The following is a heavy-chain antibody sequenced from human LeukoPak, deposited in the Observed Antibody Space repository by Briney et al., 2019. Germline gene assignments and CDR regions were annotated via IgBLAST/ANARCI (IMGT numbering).Heavy chain of an antibody. J-gene: IGHJ4*02. D-gene: IGHD2-8*02. CDR3: AREESGGYFDY. CDR2: INTSGGGT. CDR1: GYTFTTRYY. Sequence: ASVKVSCKASGYTFTTRYYMHWVRQAPGQGLEWIGIINTSGGGTNYAQKLQGRVTMTRDTSTSTVYMELGSLTSEDTAVYYCAREESGGYFDYWGQGTLVTVSS. V-gene: IGHV1-46*01.